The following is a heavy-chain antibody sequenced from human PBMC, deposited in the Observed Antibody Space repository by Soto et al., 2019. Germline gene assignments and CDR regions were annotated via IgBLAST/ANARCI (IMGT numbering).Heavy chain of an antibody. Sequence: EVQLLESGGGLVQPGGSLRLSCAASGFTFSPYAMTWVRPAPGKGLEWVSTVSGSGDYTYYADSVEGRFTVSRDNSTNTVFLQMNTLRADDTALYYCAKDRFFDIFTASYNYYYHYGLDVWGQGTTVTVSS. CDR2: VSGSGDYT. CDR3: AKDRFFDIFTASYNYYYHYGLDV. V-gene: IGHV3-23*01. J-gene: IGHJ6*02. D-gene: IGHD3-9*01. CDR1: GFTFSPYA.